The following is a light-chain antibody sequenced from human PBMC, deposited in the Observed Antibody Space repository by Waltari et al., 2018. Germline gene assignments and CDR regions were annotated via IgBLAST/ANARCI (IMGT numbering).Light chain of an antibody. J-gene: IGLJ2*01. Sequence: SALTQPASVSGSPGQSITISCTGTSSDIGDFKYISWYQQHPGEGPKLIIYGFTKRSSGVANPVSGSKSGNTSTLTFSGLHADDEAEYFCSSYTATNTLHVVFGGGTKLSVL. CDR3: SSYTATNTLHVV. V-gene: IGLV2-14*03. CDR1: SSDIGDFKY. CDR2: GFT.